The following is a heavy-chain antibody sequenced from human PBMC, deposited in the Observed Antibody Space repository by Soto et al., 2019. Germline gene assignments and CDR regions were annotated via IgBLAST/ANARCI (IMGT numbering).Heavy chain of an antibody. V-gene: IGHV1-46*01. D-gene: IGHD6-19*01. Sequence: QVQLVQSGAEVKKPGASVKVSCKASGYTFTSYYMHWVRQAPGQGLEWMGIINPSGGSTSYAQKFQGRGTXXRXTXXSTVYMELSSLRSEDTAVYYCARDLGGAVAGTYDYWGQGTLVTVSS. CDR1: GYTFTSYY. CDR3: ARDLGGAVAGTYDY. J-gene: IGHJ4*02. CDR2: INPSGGST.